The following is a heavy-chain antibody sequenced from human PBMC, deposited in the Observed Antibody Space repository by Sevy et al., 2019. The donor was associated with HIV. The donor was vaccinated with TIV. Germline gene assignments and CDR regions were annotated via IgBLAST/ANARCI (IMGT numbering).Heavy chain of an antibody. CDR2: IWYDGSTK. Sequence: GGSLRLSCAASGFTFSDYGMHWVRQTPGKGLELVAVIWYDGSTKYYADSVKRRFTISRDNSKNTLYLQMNSLRAEDTAVYYCARDKLLPVMVSMVRGALSYYFDYWGQGTLVTVSS. CDR3: ARDKLLPVMVSMVRGALSYYFDY. D-gene: IGHD3-10*01. V-gene: IGHV3-33*01. J-gene: IGHJ4*02. CDR1: GFTFSDYG.